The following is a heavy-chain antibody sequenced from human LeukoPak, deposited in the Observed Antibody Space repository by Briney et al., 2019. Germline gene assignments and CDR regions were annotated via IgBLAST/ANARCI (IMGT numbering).Heavy chain of an antibody. CDR3: AELGITMIGGV. J-gene: IGHJ6*04. CDR2: ITSSSSTI. D-gene: IGHD3-10*02. CDR1: GFTFSSYS. V-gene: IGHV3-48*04. Sequence: GGSLRLSCAASGFTFSSYSMNWVRQAPGKGLEWVSYITSSSSTIYYADSVKGRFTISRDNAKNSLYLQMNSLRAEDTAVYYCAELGITMIGGVWGIGTTVTISS.